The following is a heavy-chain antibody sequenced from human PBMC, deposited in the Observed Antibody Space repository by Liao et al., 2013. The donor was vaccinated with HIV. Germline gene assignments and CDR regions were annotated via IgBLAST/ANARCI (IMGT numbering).Heavy chain of an antibody. V-gene: IGHV4-39*07. CDR3: ARVYSGTFEHYYHYYMDV. CDR2: IYDSGNT. J-gene: IGHJ6*03. CDR1: GGSISRGAFY. D-gene: IGHD1-26*01. Sequence: QLQLQESGPGLVKPSETLSLTCTVSGGSISRGAFYWGWIRQPPGKGLEWIGSIYDSGNTYYNPSLQSRLTLSLDTPKNQFSLRLRSVTAADTAVYYCARVYSGTFEHYYHYYMDVWGKGTTVTVS.